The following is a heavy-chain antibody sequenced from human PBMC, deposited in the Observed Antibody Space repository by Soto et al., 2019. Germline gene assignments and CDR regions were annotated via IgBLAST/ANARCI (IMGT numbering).Heavy chain of an antibody. V-gene: IGHV4-39*01. D-gene: IGHD3-9*01. CDR1: DDSINSDKYY. J-gene: IGHJ4*02. CDR3: ARLEGLATISYYFDF. CDR2: IYYRGNA. Sequence: QLQLQESGPGLVKPSETLSLTCSVSDDSINSDKYYWGWIRQPPGKGLEWIGSIYYRGNAYYNPSLRTRGTISLEKSRSQFSLKLNSVTAADSAVYFCARLEGLATISYYFDFWGPGALVTVSS.